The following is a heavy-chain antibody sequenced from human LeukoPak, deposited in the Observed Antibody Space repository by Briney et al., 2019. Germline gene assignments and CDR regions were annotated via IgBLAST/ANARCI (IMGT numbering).Heavy chain of an antibody. D-gene: IGHD6-13*01. Sequence: GGSLRLSCSASGFTFSSYTMHWVRQAPGNGLEYVSAISSNGGSTNYADSVKSRFTISRDNSKNTLYLQMSSLRPEDTAVYYCVKMFRLQLVPVYDYWGQGSLVTVSS. CDR1: GFTFSSYT. V-gene: IGHV3-64D*09. CDR3: VKMFRLQLVPVYDY. J-gene: IGHJ4*02. CDR2: ISSNGGST.